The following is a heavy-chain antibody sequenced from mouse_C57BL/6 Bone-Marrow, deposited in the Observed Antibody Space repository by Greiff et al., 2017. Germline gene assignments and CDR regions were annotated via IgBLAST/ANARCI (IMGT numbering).Heavy chain of an antibody. V-gene: IGHV1-81*01. CDR2: IYPRSGNT. Sequence: VKLMESGAELARPGASVKLSCKASGYTFTSYGISWVKQRTGQGLEWIGEIYPRSGNTYYNEKFKGKATLTADKSSSTAYMELRSLTSEDSAVYFCARGDLFFDYWGQGTTLTVSS. CDR3: ARGDLFFDY. J-gene: IGHJ2*01. CDR1: GYTFTSYG.